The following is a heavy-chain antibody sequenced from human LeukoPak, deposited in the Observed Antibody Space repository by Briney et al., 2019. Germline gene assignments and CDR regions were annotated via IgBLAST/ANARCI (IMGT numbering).Heavy chain of an antibody. V-gene: IGHV3-53*01. CDR1: GFTVSNNY. CDR3: AKDRRYSSSYDY. CDR2: IYSGGST. Sequence: GGSLRLSCAASGFTVSNNYMIWVRQAPGKGLEWVSLIYSGGSTYYADSVKGRFTISRDNSKNTLYLQMNSLRAEDTAVYYCAKDRRYSSSYDYWGQGTLVTVSS. J-gene: IGHJ4*02. D-gene: IGHD6-13*01.